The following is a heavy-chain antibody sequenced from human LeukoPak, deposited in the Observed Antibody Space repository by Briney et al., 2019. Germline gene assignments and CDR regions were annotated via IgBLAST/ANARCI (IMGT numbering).Heavy chain of an antibody. D-gene: IGHD4-17*01. CDR2: ISYGGDNE. CDR3: AKDDYGDYVPYYYGMDV. Sequence: GASLRLSCAASGFTFKTYTMHWVRQTPGKGLEWVALISYGGDNEDYADSVKGRFTISRDNSKNTLYLQMNSLRAEDTAVYYCAKDDYGDYVPYYYGMDVWGQGTTVTVSS. CDR1: GFTFKTYT. V-gene: IGHV3-30*04. J-gene: IGHJ6*02.